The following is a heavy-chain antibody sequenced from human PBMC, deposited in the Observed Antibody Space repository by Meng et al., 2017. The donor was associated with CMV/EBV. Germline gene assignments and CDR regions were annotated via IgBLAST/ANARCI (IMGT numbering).Heavy chain of an antibody. CDR2: IKQDGSEK. CDR3: ARDSSSWYRPMPFDY. J-gene: IGHJ4*02. CDR1: GFTFSSYW. D-gene: IGHD6-13*01. Sequence: GESLTISCAASGFTFSSYWMSWVRQAPGKGLEWVANIKQDGSEKYYVDSVKGRFTISRDNAKNSLYLQMNSLRAEDTAVYYCARDSSSWYRPMPFDYWGQGTLVTVSS. V-gene: IGHV3-7*01.